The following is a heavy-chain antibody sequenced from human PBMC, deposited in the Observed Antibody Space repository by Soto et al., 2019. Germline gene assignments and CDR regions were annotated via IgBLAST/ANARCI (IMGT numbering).Heavy chain of an antibody. CDR3: VRDVIWSATLIWGVVARSFDI. CDR1: GYTFMNYG. Sequence: QAQLVQSGAEVRKPGASVNVSCRTSGYTFMNYGVSWVRQAPGQGLVWMGWINTYNGQTNVAQNFQGRGTLSSDASARTVSMELMSLRSDDTAMYFCVRDVIWSATLIWGVVARSFDIWGQGTAVTVSS. J-gene: IGHJ3*02. D-gene: IGHD3-3*01. V-gene: IGHV1-18*01. CDR2: INTYNGQT.